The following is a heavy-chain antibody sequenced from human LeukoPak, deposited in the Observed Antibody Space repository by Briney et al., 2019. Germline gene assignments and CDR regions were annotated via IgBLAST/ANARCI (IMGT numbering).Heavy chain of an antibody. V-gene: IGHV4-31*03. J-gene: IGHJ4*02. CDR2: IYYSGST. CDR1: GGSISSGGYY. Sequence: SETLSLTCTVSGGSISSGGYYWSWIRQHPGKGLEWIGYIYYSGSTYYNPSLKSRVTISVDKSKNQFSLKLSSVTAADTAVYYCARDANYSSGCDYWGQGTLVTVSS. D-gene: IGHD6-19*01. CDR3: ARDANYSSGCDY.